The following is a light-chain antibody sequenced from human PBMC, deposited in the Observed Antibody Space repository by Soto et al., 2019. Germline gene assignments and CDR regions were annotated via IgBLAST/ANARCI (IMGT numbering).Light chain of an antibody. CDR1: SSNIGNNA. J-gene: IGLJ3*02. CDR3: AAWDDSLTGPV. V-gene: IGLV1-36*01. CDR2: FDD. Sequence: QAVVTQPPSLSAAPRQRVTISCSGSSSNIGNNAVNWYQKFPGKAPKLLIHFDDRVASGASDRFSGSKSGTSASLAISGLQSEDEAEYYCAAWDDSLTGPVFGGGTQLTVL.